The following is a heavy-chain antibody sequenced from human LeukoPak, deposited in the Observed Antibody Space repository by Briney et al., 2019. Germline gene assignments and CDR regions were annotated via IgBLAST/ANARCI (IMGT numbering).Heavy chain of an antibody. CDR3: ARGYSSNWPAYFDYFDY. CDR2: INHSGST. D-gene: IGHD6-13*01. J-gene: IGHJ4*02. Sequence: KASETLSLTCAVYGGSFSGYYWSWIRQPPGKGLEWIGEINHSGSTNYNPSLKSRVTISVDTSKNQFSLKLSSVTAADTAVYYCARGYSSNWPAYFDYFDYWGQGTLVAVSS. CDR1: GGSFSGYY. V-gene: IGHV4-34*01.